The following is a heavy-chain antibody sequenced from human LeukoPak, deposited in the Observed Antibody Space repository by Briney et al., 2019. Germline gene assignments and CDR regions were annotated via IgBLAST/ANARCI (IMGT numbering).Heavy chain of an antibody. D-gene: IGHD6-13*01. CDR1: GGSFSGYY. J-gene: IGHJ6*03. CDR2: INHSGST. CDR3: ARLRRSSWYYYYYYMDV. Sequence: SETLSLTCAVYGGSFSGYYWSWIRQPPGKGLEWIGEINHSGSTNYNPSLKSRVTISVDTSKNQFSLKLSSVTAADTAVYYCARLRRSSWYYYYYYMDVWGKGTTVTISS. V-gene: IGHV4-34*01.